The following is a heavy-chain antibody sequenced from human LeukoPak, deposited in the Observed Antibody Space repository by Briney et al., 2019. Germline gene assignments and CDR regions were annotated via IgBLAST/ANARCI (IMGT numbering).Heavy chain of an antibody. Sequence: ASVKVSCKASGYTFTGYYMHWVRQAPGQGLEWMGWINPNSGGTNYAQKFQGRVTMTRDTSISTAYMELSRLRSDDTAVYYCARDYGIAVAGTEGSYFDYWGQGTLVTVSS. V-gene: IGHV1-2*02. CDR2: INPNSGGT. CDR3: ARDYGIAVAGTEGSYFDY. J-gene: IGHJ4*02. CDR1: GYTFTGYY. D-gene: IGHD6-19*01.